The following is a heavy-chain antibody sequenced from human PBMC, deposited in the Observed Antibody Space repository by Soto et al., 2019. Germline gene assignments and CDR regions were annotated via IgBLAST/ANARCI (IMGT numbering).Heavy chain of an antibody. CDR1: GGSISSSSYY. J-gene: IGHJ5*02. D-gene: IGHD3-3*01. Sequence: PSETLSLTCTVSGGSISSSSYYWGWIRQPPGKGLEWIGSIYYSGSTYYNPSLKSRVTISVDTSKNQFSLKLSSVTAADTAVYYCARTGMSGYYPNWFDPWGQGTLVTVSS. CDR2: IYYSGST. V-gene: IGHV4-39*01. CDR3: ARTGMSGYYPNWFDP.